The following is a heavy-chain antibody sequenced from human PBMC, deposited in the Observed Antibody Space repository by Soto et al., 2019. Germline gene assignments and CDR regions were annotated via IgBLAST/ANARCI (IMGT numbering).Heavy chain of an antibody. D-gene: IGHD3-16*01. J-gene: IGHJ4*02. CDR1: GFTFSNYA. CDR2: ISGSGGRL. V-gene: IGHV3-23*01. Sequence: EVQLLDSGGGLVQPGGSLRLSCAASGFTFSNYAMTWVRQGPGKGLEWVSGISGSGGRLYYADSVKGRFTISRDNSKSTLYIQMNSLRAEDTAVYYCAKAYFVWSSEQPYYFDYWGQGTLVTVSS. CDR3: AKAYFVWSSEQPYYFDY.